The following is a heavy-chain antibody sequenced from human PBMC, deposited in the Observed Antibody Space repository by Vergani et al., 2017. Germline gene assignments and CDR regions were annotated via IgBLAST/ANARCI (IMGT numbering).Heavy chain of an antibody. Sequence: QVQLVQSGAEVKKPGASVKVSCKASGYTFTGYYMHWVRQAPGQGLEWMGWINPNSGGTNYAQKFQGRVTMTRDTSISTAYMELSRLRSDDTAVYYCARGAYYGDYAYYYGMDVWGQGTTVIVSS. V-gene: IGHV1-2*02. J-gene: IGHJ6*02. CDR3: ARGAYYGDYAYYYGMDV. CDR1: GYTFTGYY. D-gene: IGHD4-17*01. CDR2: INPNSGGT.